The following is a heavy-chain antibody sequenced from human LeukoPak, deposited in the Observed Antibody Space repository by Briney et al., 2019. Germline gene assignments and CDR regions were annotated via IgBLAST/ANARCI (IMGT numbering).Heavy chain of an antibody. J-gene: IGHJ4*02. D-gene: IGHD6-19*01. CDR3: ARDPAPQYSSGWYMEVDY. V-gene: IGHV1-24*01. Sequence: ASVKVSCKVSGYTLPELSMHWVGPAPGRGRDWMGGFDPEDGETINAQRLQGRVTMTTDTSTSTAYLELRSLRSDDTAVYYCARDPAPQYSSGWYMEVDYWGQGTLVTVSS. CDR2: FDPEDGET. CDR1: GYTLPELS.